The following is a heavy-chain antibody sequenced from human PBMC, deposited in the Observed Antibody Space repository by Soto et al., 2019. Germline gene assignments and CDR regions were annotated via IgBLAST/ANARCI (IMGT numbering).Heavy chain of an antibody. V-gene: IGHV1-46*03. J-gene: IGHJ4*02. CDR3: TRGLASGDY. CDR2: INPNGGST. Sequence: QVQLVQPGAEVKKPGAAVKFSCKASGYMFTNFYIHWVRQAPGQGLEWIGIINPNGGSTNYAQNFQGRVTMTRDKSTSTVYMDLSSLRSEDTAVYYCTRGLASGDYWGQGTLITVSS. CDR1: GYMFTNFY. D-gene: IGHD6-6*01.